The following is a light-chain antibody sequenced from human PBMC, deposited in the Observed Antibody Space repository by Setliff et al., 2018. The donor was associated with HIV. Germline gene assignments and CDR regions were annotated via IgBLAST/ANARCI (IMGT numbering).Light chain of an antibody. CDR1: SSDVGGYNH. Sequence: QSVLAQPASVSGSPGQSITISCTGTSSDVGGYNHVSWYQQHPDKAPKLMIYDVTKRPSGVPDRFSGSKSGNTASLTISGLQAEDEADYYCCSYAGSYTYVFGTGTKVTVL. CDR3: CSYAGSYTYV. CDR2: DVT. J-gene: IGLJ1*01. V-gene: IGLV2-11*01.